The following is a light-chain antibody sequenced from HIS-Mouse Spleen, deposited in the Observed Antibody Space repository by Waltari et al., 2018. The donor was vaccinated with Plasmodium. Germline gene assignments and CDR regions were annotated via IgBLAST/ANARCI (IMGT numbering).Light chain of an antibody. V-gene: IGLV3-21*02. CDR1: NTGSKS. CDR2: EES. J-gene: IGLJ3*02. CDR3: QVWDSSSDHRV. Sequence: SYVLTQPPSVSVAPGQTARITCGGNNTGSKSVHWDQQKPGQAPVLVVYEESDRPSGIPERFSGSNSGNTATLTISRVEAGDEADYYCQVWDSSSDHRVFGGGTKLTVL.